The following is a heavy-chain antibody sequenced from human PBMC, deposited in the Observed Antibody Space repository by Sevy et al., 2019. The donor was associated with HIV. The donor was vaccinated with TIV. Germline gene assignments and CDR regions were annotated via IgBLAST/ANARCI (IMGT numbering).Heavy chain of an antibody. J-gene: IGHJ5*02. V-gene: IGHV1-18*01. CDR1: GYTFTSYG. CDR2: ISAYNGNT. Sequence: ASVTVSCKASGYTFTSYGISWVRQAPGQGLEWMGWISAYNGNTNYAQKLQGRVTMTTDTSTSTAYMELRSLRSDDTAVYYCARVYCGGDCYSENWFDPWGQGTLVTVSS. D-gene: IGHD2-21*02. CDR3: ARVYCGGDCYSENWFDP.